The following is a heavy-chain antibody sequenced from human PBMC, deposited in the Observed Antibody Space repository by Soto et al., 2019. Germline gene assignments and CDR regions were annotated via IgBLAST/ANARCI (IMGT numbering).Heavy chain of an antibody. CDR1: CGSISSIRCH. CDR2: IKYIGTX. CDR3: ARRYGGTIDY. J-gene: IGHJ4*02. D-gene: IGHD4-17*01. V-gene: IGHV4-39*01. Sequence: SETLSLTCTVSCGSISSIRCHWGWIRQPPGKCLEWIASIKYIGTXXYNPSLKXXVTLSVDTSNXQFALXLISVTSADKAVYYCARRYGGTIDYWVQGTLVTGSS.